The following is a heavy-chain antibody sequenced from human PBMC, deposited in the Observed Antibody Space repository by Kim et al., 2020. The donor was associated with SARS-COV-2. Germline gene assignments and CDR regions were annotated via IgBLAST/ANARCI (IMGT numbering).Heavy chain of an antibody. CDR3: ARPWESGGSYYY. V-gene: IGHV4-39*01. CDR2: IYYSGST. J-gene: IGHJ4*02. Sequence: SETLSLTCTVSGGSISGSNYYWGWIRQPPGKGLEWIGSIYYSGSTYYNLSLKSRVTISVDTSKNQFSLKLSSVTAADTAVYYCARPWESGGSYYYWGQGTLVTVSS. CDR1: GGSISGSNYY. D-gene: IGHD1-26*01.